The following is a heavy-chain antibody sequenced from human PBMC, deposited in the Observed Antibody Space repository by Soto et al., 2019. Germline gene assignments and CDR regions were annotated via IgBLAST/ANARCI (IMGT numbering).Heavy chain of an antibody. V-gene: IGHV4-59*01. Sequence: SETLSLTCTVSVGSISTYYWNLIRQPPGKGLESIGYIYYSGSANYSPSLKSRVTISVDTSKNEFSLKLSSVTAADTAIYYCARDDRENTKSPATEHWGQGNLVTVS. J-gene: IGHJ4*02. CDR3: ARDDRENTKSPATEH. D-gene: IGHD3-22*01. CDR2: IYYSGSA. CDR1: VGSISTYY.